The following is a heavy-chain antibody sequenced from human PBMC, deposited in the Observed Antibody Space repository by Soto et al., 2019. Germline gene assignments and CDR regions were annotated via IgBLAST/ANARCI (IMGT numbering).Heavy chain of an antibody. CDR1: GFTVSSNY. Sequence: EVQLVASGGGLIQPGGSLRLTCAASGFTVSSNYMSWVRQAPGKGLQWVSVMYDSGSTYYADSLRGRFTISRDNSKNTLYLHMNSLRAEDTAVYYCARDLRLGTSSYYFDYWGQGTLVTVSS. CDR3: ARDLRLGTSSYYFDY. CDR2: MYDSGST. V-gene: IGHV3-53*01. D-gene: IGHD6-6*01. J-gene: IGHJ4*02.